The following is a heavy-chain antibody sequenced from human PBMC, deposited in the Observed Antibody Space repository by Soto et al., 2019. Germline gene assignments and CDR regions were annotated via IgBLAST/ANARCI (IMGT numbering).Heavy chain of an antibody. V-gene: IGHV1-18*01. CDR3: GRDRLIAVTGLLHY. Sequence: QVQLVQSGAEVKKPGASVKVSCKTSGYPFTSYGINWVRQAPGQGPEWMGWISAYNGKTSYTQKFQGRVTMTTDTTRSTAYMELRSLRSDDTAVYYCGRDRLIAVTGLLHYWGQGTLVTVSS. D-gene: IGHD6-19*01. J-gene: IGHJ4*02. CDR2: ISAYNGKT. CDR1: GYPFTSYG.